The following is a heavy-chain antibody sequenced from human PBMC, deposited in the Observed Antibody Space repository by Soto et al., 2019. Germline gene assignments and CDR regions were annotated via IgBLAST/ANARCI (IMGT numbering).Heavy chain of an antibody. J-gene: IGHJ5*02. CDR1: GDSVSNSGYY. D-gene: IGHD6-13*01. CDR3: ARGSTCQGRDWFDR. CDR2: VSFSGRK. V-gene: IGHV4-39*01. Sequence: QLLLQESGPGLVKPSETLSLTCTVSGDSVSNSGYYWGWIRQSPGKRLEWIGSVSFSGRKYYNPSLRSRVTFSVDTSKTVSSLKLRSATAADTAVYYCARGSTCQGRDWFDRWGQGTLVTVST.